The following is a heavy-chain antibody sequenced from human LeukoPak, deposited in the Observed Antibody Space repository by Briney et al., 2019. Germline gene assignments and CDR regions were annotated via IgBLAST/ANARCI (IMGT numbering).Heavy chain of an antibody. CDR2: IKRDGSEK. J-gene: IGHJ6*03. D-gene: IGHD4-17*01. V-gene: IGHV3-7*01. CDR1: GFTFSNYW. Sequence: PGGSLRLSCAASGFTFSNYWMSWVRQAPGKGLEWVANIKRDGSEKFYVDSVKGRFTISRDNAKNSLYLQMNSLRADDTAVYYCARGPNTDYGRRYYYYMDVWGKGTTVTVS. CDR3: ARGPNTDYGRRYYYYMDV.